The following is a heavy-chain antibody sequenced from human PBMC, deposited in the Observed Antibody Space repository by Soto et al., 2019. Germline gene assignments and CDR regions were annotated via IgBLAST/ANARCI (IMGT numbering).Heavy chain of an antibody. CDR1: GFTLSGYA. V-gene: IGHV3-64*01. J-gene: IGHJ4*02. D-gene: IGHD6-6*01. CDR2: ISSNGVGT. CDR3: ARRARPDFYYMDV. Sequence: PGGSLRLSCAASGFTLSGYAMDWVRQAPGKGLENVSGISSNGVGTYYANSVQGRFTISRDNSKNTVYLQMGSLRPEDMAVYYCARRARPDFYYMDVWGQGTLVTVSS.